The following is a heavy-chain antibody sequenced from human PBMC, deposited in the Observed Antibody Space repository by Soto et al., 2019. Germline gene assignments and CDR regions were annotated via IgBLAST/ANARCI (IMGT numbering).Heavy chain of an antibody. CDR2: IYTSGST. D-gene: IGHD6-6*01. Sequence: SETLSLTCTVSGGSISSYYWSWIRQPAGKGLAWIGRIYTSGSTNYNPSLKSRVTMSVDTSKNQFSLKLSSVTAADTAVYYCARERGIAARPIGCFDAWGQGTLVTVSS. CDR1: GGSISSYY. V-gene: IGHV4-4*07. J-gene: IGHJ5*02. CDR3: ARERGIAARPIGCFDA.